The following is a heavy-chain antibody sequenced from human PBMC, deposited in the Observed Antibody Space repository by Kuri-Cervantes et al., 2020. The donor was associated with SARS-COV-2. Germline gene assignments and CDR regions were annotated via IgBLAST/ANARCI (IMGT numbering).Heavy chain of an antibody. CDR3: TTAAAGTDAFDI. D-gene: IGHD6-13*01. CDR2: VRGKANNYAT. V-gene: IGHV3-73*01. Sequence: GGSLRLSCEVSGFLFSASAIHWVRQGSGKGLEWVGRVRGKANNYATAYAASVKGRFTISRDDSKNTLYLQMNSLETEDTAVYYCTTAAAGTDAFDIWGQGTMVTVSS. J-gene: IGHJ3*02. CDR1: GFLFSASA.